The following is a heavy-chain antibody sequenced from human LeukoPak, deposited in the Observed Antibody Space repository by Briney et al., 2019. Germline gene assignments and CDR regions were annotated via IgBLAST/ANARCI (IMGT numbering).Heavy chain of an antibody. V-gene: IGHV3-74*01. CDR2: ITSDGTST. J-gene: IGHJ4*02. Sequence: PGGSLRLSCAASGFTFSSYWMHWVRQAPGQGLVWVSRITSDGTSTASADSVKGRFTISRDNAKNTLYLQMNSLRAEDTAVYYCARVAGTYQASRCDCWGQGTLVTVSS. D-gene: IGHD5-24*01. CDR1: GFTFSSYW. CDR3: ARVAGTYQASRCDC.